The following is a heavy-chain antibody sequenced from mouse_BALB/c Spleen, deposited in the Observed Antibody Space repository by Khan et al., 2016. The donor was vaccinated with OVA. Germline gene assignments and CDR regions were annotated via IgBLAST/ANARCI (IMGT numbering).Heavy chain of an antibody. J-gene: IGHJ3*01. CDR2: INPSSDYN. CDR3: ARGGYGSFGY. Sequence: VQLQQSGAELARPGASVKMSCKASGYIFTSYMIHWVKQRPGQGLEWIGDINPSSDYNNYNQKFKDKATLTADKSSSTAYMQLSSLTSEDSAVYYCARGGYGSFGYWGQGTLVTVSA. CDR1: GYIFTSYM. V-gene: IGHV1-4*01. D-gene: IGHD1-1*01.